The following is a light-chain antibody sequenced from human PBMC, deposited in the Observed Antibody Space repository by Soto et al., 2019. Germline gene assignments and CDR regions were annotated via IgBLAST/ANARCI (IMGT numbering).Light chain of an antibody. CDR3: QQYGSSPYT. CDR1: QSVSSSY. J-gene: IGKJ2*01. CDR2: GAS. Sequence: EIVLTQSPGTLSLSPGERATLSCRASQSVSSSYLAWYQQKPGQAPRLLIYGASSRATGIPDWFSGSGSGTDFTLTISRLEPEDFPVYYCQQYGSSPYTFGQGTKLEIK. V-gene: IGKV3-20*01.